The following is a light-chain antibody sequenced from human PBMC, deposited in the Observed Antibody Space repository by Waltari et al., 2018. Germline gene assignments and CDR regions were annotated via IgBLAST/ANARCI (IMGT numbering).Light chain of an antibody. CDR2: AVS. Sequence: QSALTQPASVSGPPGQSITISCTATSSDVGNYTRVSWYQQHPGKAPKLMIYAVSKRPSGVSDRFSGSKSGDMASLTISGLQPEDEAEYFCSSYAGSSKGVFGGGTKVTVL. J-gene: IGLJ2*01. CDR3: SSYAGSSKGV. CDR1: SSDVGNYTR. V-gene: IGLV2-23*02.